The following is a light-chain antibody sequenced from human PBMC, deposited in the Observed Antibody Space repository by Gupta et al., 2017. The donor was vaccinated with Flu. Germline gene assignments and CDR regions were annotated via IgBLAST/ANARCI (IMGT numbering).Light chain of an antibody. Sequence: QTVVTHEPSLTVSPVETVPLACGSSTGAVTSGYHPNWLQQKPGQAPRGLIYSTSKTHSCTPDRFSGSLLGGKAALTLSGVQPEDEAEYYCLLYYGGAEVFGGGTRLTVL. CDR1: TGAVTSGYH. J-gene: IGLJ2*01. V-gene: IGLV7-43*01. CDR3: LLYYGGAEV. CDR2: STS.